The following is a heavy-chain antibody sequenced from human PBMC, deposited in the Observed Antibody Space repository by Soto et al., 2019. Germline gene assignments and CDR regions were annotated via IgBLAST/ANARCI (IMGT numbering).Heavy chain of an antibody. Sequence: QVQLVQSGAEVKKPGSSVKVSCKASGGTFSSYAISWVRQAPGQGLEWMGGLIPIFGTANYAQKFQGRVTITADESTSTAYMELSSLRSEDTAVYYCARSNQYSSSYYDYYGMDVWGQGTTVTVSS. CDR2: LIPIFGTA. V-gene: IGHV1-69*01. CDR1: GGTFSSYA. CDR3: ARSNQYSSSYYDYYGMDV. J-gene: IGHJ6*02. D-gene: IGHD6-6*01.